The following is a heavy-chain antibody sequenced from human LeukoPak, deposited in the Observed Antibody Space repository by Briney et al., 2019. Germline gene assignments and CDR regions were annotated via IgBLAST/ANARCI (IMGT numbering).Heavy chain of an antibody. CDR2: IYYSGST. V-gene: IGHV4-30-4*01. Sequence: SQTLSLTCTVSGGSISSGDYCWSWIRQPPGKGLEWIGYIYYSGSTYYNPSLKSRVTISVDTSKNQFSLKLSSVTAADTAVYYCAGKTRHGSRPVPYYFDYWGQGTLVTVSS. CDR3: AGKTRHGSRPVPYYFDY. D-gene: IGHD1/OR15-1a*01. CDR1: GGSISSGDYC. J-gene: IGHJ4*02.